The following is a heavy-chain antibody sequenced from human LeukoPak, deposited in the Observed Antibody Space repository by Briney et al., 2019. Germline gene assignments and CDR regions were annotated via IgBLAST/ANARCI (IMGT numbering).Heavy chain of an antibody. V-gene: IGHV3-23*01. CDR3: AREPPGGGFDY. D-gene: IGHD3-16*01. J-gene: IGHJ4*02. Sequence: GGSLRLSCTASEFTFSSYSMTWVRQAPGKGLEWVSSITGRGDSASYADSVKGRFTLSRDNSKNTVYLQMNSLRAEDTAVYYCAREPPGGGFDYWGQGTLVTVSS. CDR1: EFTFSSYS. CDR2: ITGRGDSA.